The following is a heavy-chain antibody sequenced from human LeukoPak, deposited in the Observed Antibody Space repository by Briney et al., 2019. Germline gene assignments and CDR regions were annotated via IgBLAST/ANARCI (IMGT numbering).Heavy chain of an antibody. V-gene: IGHV3-20*04. CDR1: GFTFDNYG. CDR2: INWNGGST. CDR3: ARIDTYYYDSSGYYSAFDI. Sequence: PGGSLRLSCAASGFTFDNYGMSWVRQASGEGLEWVSGINWNGGSTGYADSVKGRFTISRDNAKNSLYLQMNSLRAEDTALYYCARIDTYYYDSSGYYSAFDIWGQGTIVTVSS. D-gene: IGHD3-22*01. J-gene: IGHJ3*02.